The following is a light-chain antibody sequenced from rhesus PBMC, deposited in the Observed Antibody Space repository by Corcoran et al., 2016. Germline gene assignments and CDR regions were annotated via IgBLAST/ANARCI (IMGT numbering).Light chain of an antibody. Sequence: DIVMTQTPLSLPVTPGEPASISCRSSQSLLDSEDGNTYLDWYLQKPGQSTQLLIYEVSNRASGFPDRCSGSGSDTDFTLKISRGEAEDVGVYYCMQALEFPYSFGQGTKVEIK. CDR1: QSLLDSEDGNTY. V-gene: IGKV2-104*02. CDR2: EVS. CDR3: MQALEFPYS. J-gene: IGKJ2*01.